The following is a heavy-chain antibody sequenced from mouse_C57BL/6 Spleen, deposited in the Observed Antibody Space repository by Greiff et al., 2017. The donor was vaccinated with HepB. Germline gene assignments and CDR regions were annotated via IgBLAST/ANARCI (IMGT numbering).Heavy chain of an antibody. Sequence: EVQLQQSGPELVKPGASVKIPCKASGYTFTDYNMDWVKQSHGKSLEWIGDINPNNGGTIYNQKFKGKATLTVDKSSSTAYMELRSLTSEDTAVYYCVRRGMDDYDGYFDYWGQGTTLTVSS. D-gene: IGHD2-4*01. CDR3: VRRGMDDYDGYFDY. CDR2: INPNNGGT. V-gene: IGHV1-18*01. J-gene: IGHJ2*01. CDR1: GYTFTDYN.